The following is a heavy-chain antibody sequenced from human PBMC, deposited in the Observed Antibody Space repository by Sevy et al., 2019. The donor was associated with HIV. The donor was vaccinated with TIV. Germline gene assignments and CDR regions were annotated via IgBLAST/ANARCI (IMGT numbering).Heavy chain of an antibody. CDR1: GFVFEDFA. CDR2: ITGKGQKK. V-gene: IGHV3-9*01. Sequence: GGSLRLSCVGSGFVFEDFAVHWVRRSPGKGLEWVSGITGKGQKKFYEGSVKGRFSISRDNARKSLYLQRNNMNFDDTAFYYCVRDMSRAIGTGHNWFDLWGQGTLVTVSS. J-gene: IGHJ5*02. CDR3: VRDMSRAIGTGHNWFDL.